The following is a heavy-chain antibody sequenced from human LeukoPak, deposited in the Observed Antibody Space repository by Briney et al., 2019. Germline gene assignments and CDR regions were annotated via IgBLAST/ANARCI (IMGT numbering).Heavy chain of an antibody. D-gene: IGHD1-26*01. Sequence: PGGSLRLSCAASGFTFSSYAMSRVRQAPGKGLEWVSGISGSGGSTNYAASVKGRFTISSDNSKNTLYLQMNSLRAEDTALYYCAKDLIVGATKVPYFDYWGQGTLVTVSS. CDR3: AKDLIVGATKVPYFDY. CDR2: ISGSGGST. CDR1: GFTFSSYA. J-gene: IGHJ4*02. V-gene: IGHV3-23*01.